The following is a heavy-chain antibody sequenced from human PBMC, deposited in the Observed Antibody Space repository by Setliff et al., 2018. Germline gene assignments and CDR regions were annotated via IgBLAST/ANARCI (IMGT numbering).Heavy chain of an antibody. CDR1: GGTFDNFA. J-gene: IGHJ5*02. D-gene: IGHD3-10*01. Sequence: ASLKVSCKASGGTFDNFAITWVRQAPGQGLEWMGRIFPKFGTANYAQKFQDRVAITADESTSTGYMEINGLTSEDTAVYYCARDWRHSGMSWANYFDPWGQGTVVTVSS. CDR2: IFPKFGTA. V-gene: IGHV1-69*13. CDR3: ARDWRHSGMSWANYFDP.